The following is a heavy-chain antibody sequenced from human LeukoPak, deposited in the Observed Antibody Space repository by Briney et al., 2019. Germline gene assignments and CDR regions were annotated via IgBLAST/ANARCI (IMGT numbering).Heavy chain of an antibody. CDR1: GYTFTSYG. J-gene: IGHJ6*03. V-gene: IGHV1-18*01. Sequence: ASVKVSCKASGYTFTSYGISWVRQAPGQGLEWMGWISAYNGNTNYAQKLQGRVTMTTDTSTSTAYMELSSLRSEDTAVYYCARSYGSGSYGYYYYMDVWGKGTTVTISS. CDR3: ARSYGSGSYGYYYYMDV. CDR2: ISAYNGNT. D-gene: IGHD3-10*01.